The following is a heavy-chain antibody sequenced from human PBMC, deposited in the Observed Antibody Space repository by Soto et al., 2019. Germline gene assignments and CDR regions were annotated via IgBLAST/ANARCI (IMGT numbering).Heavy chain of an antibody. CDR2: ISYDGSNK. D-gene: IGHD6-19*01. CDR3: GRSPPGEWLVRGRGNYRMDV. V-gene: IGHV3-30-3*01. CDR1: GFTFSSYA. J-gene: IGHJ6*02. Sequence: QVQLVESGGGVVQPGRSLRLSCAASGFTFSSYAMHWVRQAPGKGLEWVAVISYDGSNKYYADSVKGRFTISRDNSKNTLDLQMNSLGAEDTAVYYCGRSPPGEWLVRGRGNYRMDVWGQGTTVTVSS.